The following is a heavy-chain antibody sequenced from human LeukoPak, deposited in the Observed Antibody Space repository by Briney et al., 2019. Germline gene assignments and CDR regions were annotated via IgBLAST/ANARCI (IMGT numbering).Heavy chain of an antibody. CDR2: IYHSGST. V-gene: IGHV4-38-2*02. Sequence: SETLSLTCTVSGYSISSGYYWGWIRQPPGKGLEWIGSIYHSGSTYYNPSLKSRVTISVDTSKDQFSLKLSSVTAADTAVYYCARGGIAARLIDYWGQGTLVTVSS. CDR1: GYSISSGYY. CDR3: ARGGIAARLIDY. J-gene: IGHJ4*02. D-gene: IGHD6-6*01.